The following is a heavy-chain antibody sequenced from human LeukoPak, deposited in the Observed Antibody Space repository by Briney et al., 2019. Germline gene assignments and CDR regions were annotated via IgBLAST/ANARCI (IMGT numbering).Heavy chain of an antibody. CDR3: ARGSITMIGVVINFDY. CDR2: IRSSGSTI. J-gene: IGHJ4*02. CDR1: GFTFSDYY. V-gene: IGHV3-11*04. D-gene: IGHD3-22*01. Sequence: LGGSLRLSCAASGFTFSDYYMSWIRQAPGKGLEWVSYIRSSGSTIYYADSVKGRFTISRDNAKNSLYLQMHSLRAEDTAVYYCARGSITMIGVVINFDYWGQGTLVTVSS.